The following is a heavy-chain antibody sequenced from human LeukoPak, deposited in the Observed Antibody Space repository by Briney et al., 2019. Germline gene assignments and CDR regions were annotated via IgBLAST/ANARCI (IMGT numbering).Heavy chain of an antibody. CDR2: ISGLGGST. D-gene: IGHD3-10*01. CDR3: ARGPVLLSLEV. Sequence: GGSLRLSCAASEFTFSSYGMSWVRQAPGKGLEWVSTISGLGGSTYYADSVKGRFTISRDNSKNTLYLQMNSLRAEDTAVYYCARGPVLLSLEVWGKGTTVTISS. J-gene: IGHJ6*04. CDR1: EFTFSSYG. V-gene: IGHV3-23*01.